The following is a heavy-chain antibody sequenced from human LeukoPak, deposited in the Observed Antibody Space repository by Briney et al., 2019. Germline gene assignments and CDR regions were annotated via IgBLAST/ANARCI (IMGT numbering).Heavy chain of an antibody. CDR3: ARVPAKTGYSYGIDY. CDR1: GYTFTSYD. D-gene: IGHD5-18*01. CDR2: MNPNSGNT. V-gene: IGHV1-8*01. J-gene: IGHJ4*02. Sequence: ASVKVSCKASGYTFTSYDINWVRQAPGQGLEWMGWMNPNSGNTGYAQKLQGRVTMTRNTSISTAYMEMSSLRAEDTAVYYCARVPAKTGYSYGIDYWGQGTLVTVSS.